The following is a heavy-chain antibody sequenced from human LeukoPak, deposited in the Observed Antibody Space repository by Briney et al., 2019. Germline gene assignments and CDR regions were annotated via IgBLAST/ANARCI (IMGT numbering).Heavy chain of an antibody. V-gene: IGHV3-23*01. Sequence: GGSLRLSCAASGFTFSSYAMSWVRQAPGKGLEWVSSVSSSASSTYYADSVKGRFTISRDNSKNTLYLQMNSLRAEDTAVYYCASYYDYIGYTFDYWGRGTLVTVSS. CDR3: ASYYDYIGYTFDY. CDR2: VSSSASST. D-gene: IGHD3-22*01. J-gene: IGHJ4*02. CDR1: GFTFSSYA.